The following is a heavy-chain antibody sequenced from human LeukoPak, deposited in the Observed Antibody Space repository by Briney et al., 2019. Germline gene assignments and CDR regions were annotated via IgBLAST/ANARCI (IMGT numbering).Heavy chain of an antibody. CDR3: AGGGEIAVAGTLDY. D-gene: IGHD6-19*01. Sequence: SETLSLTCTVSGGSVSSGSYYWSWIRQPPGKGLEWIGYIYYSGSTNYNPSLKSRDTISVDTSKNQFSLKLSSVTAADTAVYYCAGGGEIAVAGTLDYWGQGTLVTVSS. J-gene: IGHJ4*02. V-gene: IGHV4-61*01. CDR1: GGSVSSGSYY. CDR2: IYYSGST.